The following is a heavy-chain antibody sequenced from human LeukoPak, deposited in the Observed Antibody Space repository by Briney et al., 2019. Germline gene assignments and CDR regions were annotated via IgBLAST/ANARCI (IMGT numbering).Heavy chain of an antibody. CDR2: ISAHNGKT. Sequence: ASVKVSCKASGYTFTSYGISWVRQAPGQGFEWMGWISAHNGKTNYAQKLQGRVTMTTDTSTSTAYMDLRSLRSDDTAVYYCARGYNWNDAVDAFDIWGQGTMVTVSS. V-gene: IGHV1-18*04. CDR1: GYTFTSYG. CDR3: ARGYNWNDAVDAFDI. D-gene: IGHD1-1*01. J-gene: IGHJ3*02.